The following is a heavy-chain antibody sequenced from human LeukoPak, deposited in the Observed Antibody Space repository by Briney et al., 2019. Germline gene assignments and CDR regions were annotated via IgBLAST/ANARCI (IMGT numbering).Heavy chain of an antibody. CDR3: ARDPSNRDGYNSGDY. V-gene: IGHV3-23*01. CDR2: ISGIVDNT. D-gene: IGHD5-24*01. J-gene: IGHJ4*02. Sequence: PGGSLRPSCAASGFTFSSYSMNWVRQAPGKGLEWVSGISGIVDNTYYADSVKGRFTISRDNSKNTLYLQMNSLRAEDTAVYYCARDPSNRDGYNSGDYWGQGTLVTVSS. CDR1: GFTFSSYS.